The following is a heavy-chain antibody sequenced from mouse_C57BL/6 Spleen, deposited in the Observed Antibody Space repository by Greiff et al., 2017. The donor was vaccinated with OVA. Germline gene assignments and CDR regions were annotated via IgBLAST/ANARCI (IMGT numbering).Heavy chain of an antibody. J-gene: IGHJ2*01. Sequence: DVQLVESGGDLVKPGGSLKLSCAASGFTFSSYGMSWVRQTPDKRLEWVATISSGGSYTYYPDSVKGRFTISRDNAKNTLYLQMSSLKSEDTAMYYCATGRDGYWGQGTTLTVSS. V-gene: IGHV5-6*01. CDR2: ISSGGSYT. CDR3: ATGRDGY. CDR1: GFTFSSYG.